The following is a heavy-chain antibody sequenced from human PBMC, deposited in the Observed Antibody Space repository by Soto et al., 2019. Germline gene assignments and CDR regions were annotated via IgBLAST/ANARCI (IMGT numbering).Heavy chain of an antibody. Sequence: GGSLRLSCAASGFTFSSYAMSWVRQAPGKGLEWVSAISGSGVSTYYADSVKGRFTISRDNSKNTLYLQMNSLRAEDTAVYYCAKDYYDTSCYPNYYFYYRFDVWGQGTTVTVSS. D-gene: IGHD3-22*01. CDR3: AKDYYDTSCYPNYYFYYRFDV. CDR2: ISGSGVST. CDR1: GFTFSSYA. J-gene: IGHJ6*02. V-gene: IGHV3-23*01.